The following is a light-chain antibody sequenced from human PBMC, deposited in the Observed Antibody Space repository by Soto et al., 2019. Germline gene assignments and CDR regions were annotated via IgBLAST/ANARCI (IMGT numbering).Light chain of an antibody. J-gene: IGKJ1*01. CDR1: QSVSSN. CDR3: QQYGYSFWT. Sequence: EIVMTQSPATLSVSPGERATLSCRASQSVSSNLAWYQQKPGQAPRLLIYSASSRATGVPTRFSGSGSGADYTLTISRLEPEDSAVYYCQQYGYSFWTFGQGTKVDIK. V-gene: IGKV3D-15*01. CDR2: SAS.